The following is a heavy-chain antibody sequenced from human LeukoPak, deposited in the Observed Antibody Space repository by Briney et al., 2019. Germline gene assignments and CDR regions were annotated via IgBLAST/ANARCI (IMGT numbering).Heavy chain of an antibody. Sequence: ASVKVSCKVSGYTLTELSMHWVRQAPGKGLEWMGGFDPEDGETIYAQKFQGRVTMTEDTSTDTAYMELSSLRSEDTAVYYCATPSYCSSTSCPHDRWSDPWGQGTLVTVSS. J-gene: IGHJ5*02. CDR1: GYTLTELS. CDR2: FDPEDGET. CDR3: ATPSYCSSTSCPHDRWSDP. D-gene: IGHD2-2*01. V-gene: IGHV1-24*01.